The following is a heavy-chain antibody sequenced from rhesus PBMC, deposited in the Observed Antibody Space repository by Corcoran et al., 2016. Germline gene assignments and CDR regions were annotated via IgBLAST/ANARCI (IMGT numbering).Heavy chain of an antibody. D-gene: IGHD6-25*01. CDR2: ISGSSGCT. V-gene: IGHV4-99*01. CDR3: ARLRSGSSPDY. J-gene: IGHJ4*01. CDR1: GYSISSGYY. Sequence: QVQLQESGPGLVKPSETLSLTCAVSGYSISSGYYWGWIRQPPGKGLEYIGYISGSSGCTYYNPSLNSRVTISKDTSKNQFSLKLSSVTAADTAVYYCARLRSGSSPDYWGQGVLVTVSS.